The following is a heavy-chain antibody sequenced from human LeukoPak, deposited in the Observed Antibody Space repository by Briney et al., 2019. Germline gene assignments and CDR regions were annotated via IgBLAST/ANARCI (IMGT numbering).Heavy chain of an antibody. Sequence: GGSLRLSCAASGNYWMHWVRQAPGKGLVWVSHINSDGSWTGYADSVKGRFIVSRDNSKNTLYLQINSLRVDDTAIYYCAKKLSGRAPFANWGQGTLVTVSS. CDR3: AKKLSGRAPFAN. CDR2: INSDGSWT. CDR1: GNYW. J-gene: IGHJ4*02. V-gene: IGHV3-74*01. D-gene: IGHD3-10*01.